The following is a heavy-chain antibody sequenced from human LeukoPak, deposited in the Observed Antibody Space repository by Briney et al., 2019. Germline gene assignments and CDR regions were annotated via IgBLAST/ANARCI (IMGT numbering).Heavy chain of an antibody. J-gene: IGHJ3*02. D-gene: IGHD5-18*01. CDR2: INHSGST. Sequence: PSETLSLTCTVYGGSFSGYYWSWIRQPPGKGLEWIGEINHSGSTNYNPSLKSRVTISVDTSKNQFSLKLSSVTAADTAVYYCARGLQTRGYSYGPPPQGAFDIWGQGTMVTVSS. CDR1: GGSFSGYY. CDR3: ARGLQTRGYSYGPPPQGAFDI. V-gene: IGHV4-34*01.